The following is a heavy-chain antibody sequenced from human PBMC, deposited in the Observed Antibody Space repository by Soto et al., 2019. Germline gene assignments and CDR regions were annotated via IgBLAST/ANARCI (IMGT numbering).Heavy chain of an antibody. V-gene: IGHV4-31*03. D-gene: IGHD3-10*01. CDR3: TRDGLNYFDY. CDR1: GGSISSGGYY. Sequence: SETLSLTCTVSGGSISSGGYYWSWIRQHPGKGLVCIGYIYYSDSTYYNPSLKSRSNISVDTSKKQFSLMLSSVTAAYTGVYYCTRDGLNYFDYWGQGTLVTVSS. J-gene: IGHJ4*02. CDR2: IYYSDST.